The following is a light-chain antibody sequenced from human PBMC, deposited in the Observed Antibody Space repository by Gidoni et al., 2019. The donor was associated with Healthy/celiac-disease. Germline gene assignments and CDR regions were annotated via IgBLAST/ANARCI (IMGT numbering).Light chain of an antibody. CDR3: QQYGSSL. V-gene: IGKV3-20*01. CDR1: QSVSSSY. CDR2: GAS. J-gene: IGKJ4*01. Sequence: ELVLPQSPGTLSLSPGERATLSCRASQSVSSSYLAWYQQKPGQAPRLLIYGASSRATGIPDRFSGSGSGTDFTLTISRLEPEDFAVYYCQQYGSSLFGGGTKVEIK.